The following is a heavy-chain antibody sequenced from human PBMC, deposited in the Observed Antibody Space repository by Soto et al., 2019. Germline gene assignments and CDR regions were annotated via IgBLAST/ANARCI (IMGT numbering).Heavy chain of an antibody. CDR1: GYTFTGYY. V-gene: IGHV1-2*04. CDR3: ARDSVDTAIADYYYYYGMDV. D-gene: IGHD5-18*01. J-gene: IGHJ6*02. CDR2: INPNSGGT. Sequence: GASVKVSCKASGYTFTGYYMHWVRQAPGQGLEWMGWINPNSGGTNYAQKFQGWVTMTRDTSISTAYMELSRLRSDDTAVYYCARDSVDTAIADYYYYYGMDVWGQGTTVTVSS.